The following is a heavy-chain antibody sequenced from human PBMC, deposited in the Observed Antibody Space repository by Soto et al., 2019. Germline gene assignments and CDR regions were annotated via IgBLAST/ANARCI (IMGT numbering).Heavy chain of an antibody. V-gene: IGHV3-11*01. CDR2: ISSSGSTI. Sequence: PGGSLRLSCAASGFTFSDYYMSWIRQAPGKGLEWVSYISSSGSTIYYADSVKGRFTISRDNAKNSLYLQMNSLRAEDTAVYYCARDKWFGELPKIYYCMDVWGKGTTVTVSS. CDR1: GFTFSDYY. D-gene: IGHD3-10*01. J-gene: IGHJ6*03. CDR3: ARDKWFGELPKIYYCMDV.